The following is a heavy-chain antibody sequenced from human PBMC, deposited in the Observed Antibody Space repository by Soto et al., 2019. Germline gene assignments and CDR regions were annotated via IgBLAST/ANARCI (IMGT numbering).Heavy chain of an antibody. V-gene: IGHV1-18*04. CDR1: GYTFTSYG. J-gene: IGHJ4*02. D-gene: IGHD2-21*02. Sequence: GASVKVSCKASGYTFTSYGISWVRQAPGQGLEWMGWISAYNGNTNYAQKLQGRVTMTTDTSTSTAYMELRSLRSDDTAVYYCARDLASEIVVVTAMPDYWGQGTLVTVSS. CDR3: ARDLASEIVVVTAMPDY. CDR2: ISAYNGNT.